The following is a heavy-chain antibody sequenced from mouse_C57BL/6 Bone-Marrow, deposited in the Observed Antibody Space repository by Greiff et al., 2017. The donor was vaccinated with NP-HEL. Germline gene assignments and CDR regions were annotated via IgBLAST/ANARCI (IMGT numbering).Heavy chain of an antibody. Sequence: ESGAELVKPGASVKISCKASGYAFSSYWMNWVKQRPGKGLEWIGQIYPGDGDTNYNGKVKGKATLTADKSSSTAYMQLSSLTSEDSAVYFCAREGPSYGNYGFDYWGQGTTLTVSS. CDR1: GYAFSSYW. CDR3: AREGPSYGNYGFDY. J-gene: IGHJ2*01. V-gene: IGHV1-80*01. D-gene: IGHD2-10*01. CDR2: IYPGDGDT.